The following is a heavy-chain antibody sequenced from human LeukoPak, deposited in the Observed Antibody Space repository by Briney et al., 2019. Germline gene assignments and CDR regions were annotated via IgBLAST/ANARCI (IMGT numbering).Heavy chain of an antibody. CDR3: AKDAPTPWRYYDSSGYYPSEYFQH. D-gene: IGHD3-22*01. CDR1: GFTFSSYA. CDR2: IRGSGGST. Sequence: QPGGSLRLSCAASGFTFSSYAMSWVRQAPGKGLEWVSAIRGSGGSTYYADSVKGRFTISRDNSKNTLYLQMNSLRAEDTAVYYCAKDAPTPWRYYDSSGYYPSEYFQHWGQGTLVTVSS. V-gene: IGHV3-23*01. J-gene: IGHJ1*01.